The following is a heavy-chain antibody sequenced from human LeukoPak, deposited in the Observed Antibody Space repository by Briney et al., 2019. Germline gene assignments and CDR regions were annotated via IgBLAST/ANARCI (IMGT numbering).Heavy chain of an antibody. CDR2: ISWNSGSL. CDR1: GFTFDDYA. CDR3: ARGSSSGWPDYLDY. D-gene: IGHD6-19*01. J-gene: IGHJ4*02. V-gene: IGHV3-9*01. Sequence: GGSLRLSCAASGFTFDDYAMHWVRHAPGKGLEWVSGISWNSGSLGYADSVKGRFTISRDNAKNTLYLQMNSLRAEDTAVYYCARGSSSGWPDYLDYWGQGTLGTGAS.